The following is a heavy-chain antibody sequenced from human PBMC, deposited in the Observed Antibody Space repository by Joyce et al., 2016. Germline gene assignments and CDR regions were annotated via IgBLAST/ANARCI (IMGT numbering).Heavy chain of an antibody. Sequence: EVQLVESGGGLVQPGGSLRLSCAASGFTFSSYWMSWVRQAPEKGLEWVANIKRDGSYKKYVDSVKGRFTISRDNAKNVLYLQRDSLRAEDTAVYYCARVSVDRVFATNYFDFWGQGTLATVSS. J-gene: IGHJ5*01. CDR3: ARVSVDRVFATNYFDF. V-gene: IGHV3-7*03. D-gene: IGHD2-8*01. CDR2: IKRDGSYK. CDR1: GFTFSSYW.